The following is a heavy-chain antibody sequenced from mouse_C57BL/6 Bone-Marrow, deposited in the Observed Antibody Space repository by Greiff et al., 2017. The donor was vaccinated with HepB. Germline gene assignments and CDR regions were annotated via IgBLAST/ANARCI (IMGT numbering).Heavy chain of an antibody. V-gene: IGHV5-16*01. D-gene: IGHD1-1*01. J-gene: IGHJ4*01. Sequence: EVKLVESEGGLVQPGRSMKLSCTASGFTFSDYYMAWVRQVPEKGLEWVANINYDGSSTYYLDSLKSRFIISRDNAKNILYLQMSSLKSEDTATYYCARANYYGSPYAMDYWGQGTSVTVSS. CDR2: INYDGSST. CDR1: GFTFSDYY. CDR3: ARANYYGSPYAMDY.